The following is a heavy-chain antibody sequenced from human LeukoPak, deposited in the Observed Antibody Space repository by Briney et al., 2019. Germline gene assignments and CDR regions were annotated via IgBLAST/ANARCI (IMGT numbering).Heavy chain of an antibody. CDR3: ARLVRTRTYYFDY. Sequence: ASGKVSCKASGYTFTGYYMHWVRQAPGQGLEWMGWINPNSGGTNYAQKFQGRVTMTRDTSISTAYMELSRLRSDDTAVYYCARLVRTRTYYFDYWGQGTLVTVSS. V-gene: IGHV1-2*02. J-gene: IGHJ4*02. D-gene: IGHD1-14*01. CDR2: INPNSGGT. CDR1: GYTFTGYY.